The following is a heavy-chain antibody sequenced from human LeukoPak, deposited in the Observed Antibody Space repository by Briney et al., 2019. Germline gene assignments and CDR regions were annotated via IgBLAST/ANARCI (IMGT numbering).Heavy chain of an antibody. CDR1: GFTFNSYG. V-gene: IGHV3-30*03. Sequence: GGSLRLSCAASGFTFNSYGMYWVRQAPGKGLEWVSFISYDGSNEYYGDSVKGRFTISRDNSKNTLYLQVNSLRAEDTAVYYCARDRGAVAGFDYWGQGTLVTVSS. CDR3: ARDRGAVAGFDY. J-gene: IGHJ4*02. CDR2: ISYDGSNE. D-gene: IGHD6-19*01.